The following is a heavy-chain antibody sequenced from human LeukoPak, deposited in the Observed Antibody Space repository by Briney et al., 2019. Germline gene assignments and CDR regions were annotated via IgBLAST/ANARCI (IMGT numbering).Heavy chain of an antibody. Sequence: GGSLRLSCAASGFTFSSYAMHWVRQAPGKGLEYVSAISSNGGSTYYANSVKGRFTISRDNSKNTLYLQMGSLRAEDMAVYYCARRVGQWLALGGMFGYYMDVWGKGTTVTISS. J-gene: IGHJ6*03. CDR3: ARRVGQWLALGGMFGYYMDV. CDR1: GFTFSSYA. D-gene: IGHD6-19*01. CDR2: ISSNGGST. V-gene: IGHV3-64*01.